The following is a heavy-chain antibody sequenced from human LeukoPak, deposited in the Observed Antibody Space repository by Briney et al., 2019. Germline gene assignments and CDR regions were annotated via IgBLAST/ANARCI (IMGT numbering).Heavy chain of an antibody. J-gene: IGHJ6*02. CDR3: TRDPSFDSTFYYGMDV. Sequence: GSLRLSCVGSGVTFINYTMNWVRQAPGKGLEWISSISSSSTKIYCADSVKGRFTTARDNAKKSLYLQMNSLRAEDTAVYYCTRDPSFDSTFYYGMDVWGQGTTVTVSS. CDR2: ISSSSTKI. V-gene: IGHV3-21*01. CDR1: GVTFINYT. D-gene: IGHD3-9*01.